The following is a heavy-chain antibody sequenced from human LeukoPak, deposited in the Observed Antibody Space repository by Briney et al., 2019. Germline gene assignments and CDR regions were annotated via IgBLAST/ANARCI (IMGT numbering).Heavy chain of an antibody. CDR2: IYYSGST. CDR1: GDSISSYY. D-gene: IGHD1-26*01. V-gene: IGHV4-59*01. CDR3: ANSGSYLVFRY. Sequence: PSETLSLTCTVSGDSISSYYWSWIRQPPGKGLEWIGYIYYSGSTNYNPSLKSRVTISVDTSKNEFSLKLSSVTAADTAVYYCANSGSYLVFRYWGQGTLVTVSS. J-gene: IGHJ4*02.